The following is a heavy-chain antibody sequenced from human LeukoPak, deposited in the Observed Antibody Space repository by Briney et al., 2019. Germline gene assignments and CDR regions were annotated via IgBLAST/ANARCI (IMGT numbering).Heavy chain of an antibody. CDR3: ARHYRSGWYTFDY. D-gene: IGHD6-19*01. V-gene: IGHV4-59*08. CDR1: GGSISSYY. CDR2: IYSSGST. Sequence: PSETLSLTCTVSGGSISSYYWSWIRQPPGKGLEWIGYIYSSGSTNYNPSLKSRVTISVDTSKNQFSLKLSSVTAADTAVYYCARHYRSGWYTFDYWGQGTLVTVSS. J-gene: IGHJ4*02.